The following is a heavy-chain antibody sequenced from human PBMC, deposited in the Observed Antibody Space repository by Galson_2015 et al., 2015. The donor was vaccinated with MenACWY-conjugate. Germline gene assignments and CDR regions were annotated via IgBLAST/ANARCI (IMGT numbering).Heavy chain of an antibody. J-gene: IGHJ4*02. D-gene: IGHD1-26*01. V-gene: IGHV3-74*01. CDR3: ATAGSYRFDY. CDR2: IDPDGSTT. Sequence: SLRLSCAPSGFTFSTYWMHWVRQAPGKGLEWVSRIDPDGSTTDYAESMKGRFIISRDNAKNTLFLQIHSLRVEDTAVYYCATAGSYRFDYWGQGALVTVSS. CDR1: GFTFSTYW.